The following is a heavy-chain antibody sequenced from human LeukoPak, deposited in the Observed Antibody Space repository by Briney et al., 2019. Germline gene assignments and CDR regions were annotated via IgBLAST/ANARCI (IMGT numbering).Heavy chain of an antibody. V-gene: IGHV7-4-1*02. D-gene: IGHD3-16*01. J-gene: IGHJ4*02. CDR3: AREDYDYVWGSYFGFDY. CDR1: GGTFSNYA. CDR2: INTNTGNP. Sequence: ASVKVSCKASGGTFSNYAISWVRQAPGQGLEWMGWINTNTGNPTYARGFTGRFVFSLDTSVSTAYLQISSLKTEDTAVYYCAREDYDYVWGSYFGFDYWGQGTLVTVSS.